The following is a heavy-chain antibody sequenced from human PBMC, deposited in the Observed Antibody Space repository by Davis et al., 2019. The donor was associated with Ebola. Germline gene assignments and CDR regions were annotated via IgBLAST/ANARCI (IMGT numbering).Heavy chain of an antibody. J-gene: IGHJ6*02. Sequence: AASVKVSCKASGYTFTSYYMHWVRQAPGQGLEWMGIINPSGGSTSYAQKFQGRVTMTRDTSTSTVYMELSRLRSEDTAVYYCARDRSTVREVMTGIMDVWGQGTTVTVSS. CDR1: GYTFTSYY. CDR2: INPSGGST. D-gene: IGHD3-10*01. CDR3: ARDRSTVREVMTGIMDV. V-gene: IGHV1-46*03.